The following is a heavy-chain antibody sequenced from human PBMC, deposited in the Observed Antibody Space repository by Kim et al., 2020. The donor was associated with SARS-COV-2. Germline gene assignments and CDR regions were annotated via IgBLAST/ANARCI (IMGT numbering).Heavy chain of an antibody. J-gene: IGHJ4*02. D-gene: IGHD6-6*01. CDR1: GYTFTDYG. V-gene: IGHV1-18*01. CDR2: ISAYNGNT. Sequence: ASVKVSCKASGYTFTDYGISWVRQAPGQGLEWMGWISAYNGNTNYAQKVQGRVTMTTDTSTSTAYMELRSLRSDDAAMYFCARDVWSSSSTGPSFDYWGQGKLVTVSS. CDR3: ARDVWSSSSTGPSFDY.